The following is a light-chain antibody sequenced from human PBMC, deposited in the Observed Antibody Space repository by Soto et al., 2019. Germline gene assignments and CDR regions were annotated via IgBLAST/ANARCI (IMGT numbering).Light chain of an antibody. V-gene: IGKV3-20*01. J-gene: IGKJ4*01. CDR3: HQYDRSPLT. CDR1: QTVSNSQ. Sequence: EIVLTQSPGTLSLSPGERATLSCRASQTVSNSQLAWYQQKPGQAPRLLIFGASSRATDIPDRFSGSGSGTDFTLIISRLEPEDFAVYYCHQYDRSPLTFGGGTKVEIK. CDR2: GAS.